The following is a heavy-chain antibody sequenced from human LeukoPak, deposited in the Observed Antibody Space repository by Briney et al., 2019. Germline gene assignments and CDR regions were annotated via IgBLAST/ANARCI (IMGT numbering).Heavy chain of an antibody. CDR3: ASYQLLYLLDY. CDR1: GYSISSGYY. D-gene: IGHD2-2*01. J-gene: IGHJ4*02. Sequence: SETLSLTCAVSGYSISSGYYWGWIQQPPGKGLEWIGSIDHRGSTYYNPSLKSRVTISVDTSKNQFSLKLSSVTAPDTAVYYCASYQLLYLLDYWFLGTLVTVSS. V-gene: IGHV4-38-2*01. CDR2: IDHRGST.